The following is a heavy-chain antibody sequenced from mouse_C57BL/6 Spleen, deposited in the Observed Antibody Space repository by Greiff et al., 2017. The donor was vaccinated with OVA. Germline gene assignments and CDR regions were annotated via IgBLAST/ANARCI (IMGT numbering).Heavy chain of an antibody. CDR3: ERSDYYGSSYEWFAY. V-gene: IGHV1-69*01. D-gene: IGHD1-1*01. J-gene: IGHJ3*01. Sequence: QVQLQQPGAELVMPGASVQLSCKASGYTFPSYWMHWVTQRPGQGLEWIGKIDPSDSYTNYNQKFKGKSTLTVDKSSSTAYLQLSSLTSEDSAVYYCERSDYYGSSYEWFAYWGQGTLVTVSA. CDR2: IDPSDSYT. CDR1: GYTFPSYW.